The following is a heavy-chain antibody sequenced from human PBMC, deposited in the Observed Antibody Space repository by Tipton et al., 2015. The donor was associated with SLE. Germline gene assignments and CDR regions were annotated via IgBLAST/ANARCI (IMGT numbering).Heavy chain of an antibody. CDR2: ISTYNGNT. Sequence: QSGAEVKKPGASVKVSCKASGYTFSSYGITWVRQAPGQGLEWMGWISTYNGNTNYAQKVQGRVTMTTDTSTSTAYMELRSLRFDDTAVYYCARESGAMVRYITYYYMDVWGKGTTVTVSS. CDR3: ARESGAMVRYITYYYMDV. D-gene: IGHD3-10*01. CDR1: GYTFSSYG. J-gene: IGHJ6*03. V-gene: IGHV1-18*04.